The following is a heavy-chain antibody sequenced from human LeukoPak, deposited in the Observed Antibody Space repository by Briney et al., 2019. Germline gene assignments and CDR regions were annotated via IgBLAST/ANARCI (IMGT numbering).Heavy chain of an antibody. CDR1: GYTFTSFY. J-gene: IGHJ3*02. Sequence: GASVKVSCKASGYTFTSFYIHWVRQAPGQGLEWMGIINPSGGSTTYAQKFQGRVTMTRDTSTSAVYMELSSLRSEDTAVYYCARSRFLELGAFDIWGQGTMVTVSS. D-gene: IGHD3-3*01. V-gene: IGHV1-46*01. CDR2: INPSGGST. CDR3: ARSRFLELGAFDI.